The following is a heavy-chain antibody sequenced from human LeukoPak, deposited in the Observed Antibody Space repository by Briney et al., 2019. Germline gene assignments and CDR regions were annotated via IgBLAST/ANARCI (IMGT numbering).Heavy chain of an antibody. Sequence: GRSLRLSCAASGLTFSSYGMHWVRQAPGKGLEWVTVISYDGSNKYYADSVKGRFTISRDNSKNTLYLQMNSLRAEDTAVYYCANKGLLWFGDPPAFDIWGEGTMVTVSS. CDR3: ANKGLLWFGDPPAFDI. V-gene: IGHV3-30*18. CDR2: ISYDGSNK. D-gene: IGHD3-10*01. J-gene: IGHJ3*02. CDR1: GLTFSSYG.